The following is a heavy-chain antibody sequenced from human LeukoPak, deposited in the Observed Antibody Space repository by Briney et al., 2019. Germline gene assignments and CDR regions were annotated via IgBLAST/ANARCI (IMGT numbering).Heavy chain of an antibody. Sequence: GGSLRLSCAASGFTVSSNYMSWVRQAPGKGLEWVSVIYSGGSTYYADSVKGRFTISRDNSKNTLYLQMNSLRAEDTAVYYCARDPSSGSHSGDYWGQGTLVTVCS. CDR1: GFTVSSNY. CDR3: ARDPSSGSHSGDY. V-gene: IGHV3-53*01. D-gene: IGHD1-26*01. CDR2: IYSGGST. J-gene: IGHJ4*02.